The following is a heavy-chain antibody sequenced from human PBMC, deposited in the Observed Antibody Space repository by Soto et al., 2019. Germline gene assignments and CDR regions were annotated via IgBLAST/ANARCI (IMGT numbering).Heavy chain of an antibody. CDR3: ARKGRLEDIVVVPAAYYYYYYMDV. J-gene: IGHJ6*03. CDR1: GGSFSGYY. CDR2: INHSGST. V-gene: IGHV4-34*01. Sequence: SETLSLTCAVYGGSFSGYYWSWIRQPPGKGLEWIGEINHSGSTNYNPSLKSRVTISVDTSKNQFSLKLSSVTAADTAVYYCARKGRLEDIVVVPAAYYYYYYMDVWGKGTTVTVSS. D-gene: IGHD2-2*01.